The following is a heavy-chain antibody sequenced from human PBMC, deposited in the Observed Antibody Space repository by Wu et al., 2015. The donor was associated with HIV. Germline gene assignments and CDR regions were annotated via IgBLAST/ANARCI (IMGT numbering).Heavy chain of an antibody. J-gene: IGHJ4*02. CDR3: ARSPKQLLLGEPYFDY. V-gene: IGHV1-46*01. CDR1: GYTFTSYY. Sequence: QVQLVQSGAEVKKPGASVKVSCKASGYTFTSYYMHWVRQAPGQGLEWMGIINPSGGSTSYAQKFQGRVTMTRDTSTSTVYMELSSLRSEDTAVYYCARSPKQLLLGEPYFDYVGPGNAGHRLL. D-gene: IGHD2-2*01. CDR2: INPSGGST.